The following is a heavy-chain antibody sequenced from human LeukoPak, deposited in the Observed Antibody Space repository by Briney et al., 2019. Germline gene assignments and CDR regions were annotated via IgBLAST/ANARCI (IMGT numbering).Heavy chain of an antibody. CDR2: ISSSSSYI. CDR3: AREIHLGELSPPLGAFVI. J-gene: IGHJ3*02. CDR1: GFTFSSYS. V-gene: IGHV3-21*01. Sequence: GGSLRLSCAASGFTFSSYSMNWVRQAPGKGLEWVAYISSSSSYIYYADSVKGRFTIVRENEKNSLYLQMNSLRAEDTAVYYCAREIHLGELSPPLGAFVIWGQGTMVTVSS. D-gene: IGHD3-16*02.